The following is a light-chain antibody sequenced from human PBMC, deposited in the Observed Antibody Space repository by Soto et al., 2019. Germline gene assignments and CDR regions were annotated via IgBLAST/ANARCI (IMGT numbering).Light chain of an antibody. CDR2: DGS. V-gene: IGKV1-5*01. J-gene: IGKJ1*01. CDR1: KSSSSR. CDR3: QQYYTCSWT. Sequence: DTQTTQYPSSLPAPVGGLVTITCRGAKSSSSRWAWHQQKPGKAPKRLIYDGSGLQSGVPSRFSGSGSGTEFALTTISLQPYDVAADYCQQYYTCSWTFGPGTKVDIK.